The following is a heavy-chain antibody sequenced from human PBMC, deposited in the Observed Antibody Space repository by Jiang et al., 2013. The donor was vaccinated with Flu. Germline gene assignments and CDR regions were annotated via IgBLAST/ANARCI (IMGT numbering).Heavy chain of an antibody. CDR3: AKKTDSIGYSTFDS. CDR2: ITKSGSNT. CDR1: GFNFSNYA. V-gene: IGHV3-23*01. D-gene: IGHD3-3*01. Sequence: VQLLESGGGLVQPGGSLRLSCAASGFNFSNYAMSWVRLAPGKGLEWFSAITKSGSNTYYADSVKGRFTISRDNSKNTLYLQMNSLRAEDTAVYYCAKKTDSIGYSTFDSWGQGTRVTV. J-gene: IGHJ4*02.